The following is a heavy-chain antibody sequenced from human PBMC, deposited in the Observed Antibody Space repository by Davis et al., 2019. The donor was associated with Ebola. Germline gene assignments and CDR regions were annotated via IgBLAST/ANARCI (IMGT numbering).Heavy chain of an antibody. CDR2: INPSGGNT. D-gene: IGHD1-1*01. J-gene: IGHJ4*02. Sequence: ASVKVSCKASGYTFTSYYVHWVRQAPGQGLEWMGVINPSGGNTNYAQKFQGRVTITRDTSASTAYMELSSLRSEDTAVYYCARGYTTGTAAGAYWGQGTLVTVSS. V-gene: IGHV1-46*01. CDR1: GYTFTSYY. CDR3: ARGYTTGTAAGAY.